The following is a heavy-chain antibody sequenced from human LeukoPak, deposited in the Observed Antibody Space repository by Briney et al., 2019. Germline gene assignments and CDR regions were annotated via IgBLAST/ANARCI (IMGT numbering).Heavy chain of an antibody. CDR2: INPNSGGT. V-gene: IGHV1-2*02. D-gene: IGHD1/OR15-1a*01. Sequence: ASVKVSCKASGYTFSGYYIHWVRQAPGQGLEWMGWINPNSGGTNYAQKFQGRFTLTRDTSIHTAYMDLSRLISDDTAIYYCATCGGYNWNIAGEDFDYWGQGTLVTASS. J-gene: IGHJ4*02. CDR3: ATCGGYNWNIAGEDFDY. CDR1: GYTFSGYY.